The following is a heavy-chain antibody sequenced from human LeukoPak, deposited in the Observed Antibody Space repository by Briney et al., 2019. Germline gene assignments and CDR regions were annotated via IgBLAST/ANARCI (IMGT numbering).Heavy chain of an antibody. D-gene: IGHD3-10*01. Sequence: GASVKVSCKASGYTFTSYYMHWVRQAPGQGPEWMGIINPSGGSTSYAQKFQGRVTMTRDMSTSTVYMELSSLRSEDTAVYYCERAPLGTARGVASYYYYYYMDVWGKGTTVTVSS. J-gene: IGHJ6*03. CDR3: ERAPLGTARGVASYYYYYYMDV. V-gene: IGHV1-46*01. CDR1: GYTFTSYY. CDR2: INPSGGST.